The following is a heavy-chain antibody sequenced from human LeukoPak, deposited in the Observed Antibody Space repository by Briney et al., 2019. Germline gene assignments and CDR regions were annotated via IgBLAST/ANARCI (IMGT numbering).Heavy chain of an antibody. CDR2: ISYDGSNK. Sequence: HPGRSLRLSCAASGFTVSSYGMHWVRQSPGKGLEWVAVISYDGSNKYYADSVKGRFTISRDNSKNTLYLQMNSLRAEDTAVYYCAKAAGYSSSWYVFDFWGQGTLVTVSS. CDR1: GFTVSSYG. D-gene: IGHD6-13*01. J-gene: IGHJ4*02. CDR3: AKAAGYSSSWYVFDF. V-gene: IGHV3-30*18.